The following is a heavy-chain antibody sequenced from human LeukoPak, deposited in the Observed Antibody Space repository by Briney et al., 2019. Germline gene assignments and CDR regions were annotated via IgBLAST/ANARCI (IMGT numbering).Heavy chain of an antibody. CDR3: ARTTRGGGIRYPAYGMDV. Sequence: ASVKVSCKASRYTFTSYGMHWVRQAPGQRLEWMGWINAGNGNTKYSQKFQGRVTITRDTSASTAYMELSSLRSEDTAVYYCARTTRGGGIRYPAYGMDVWGKGTTVTVSS. V-gene: IGHV1-3*01. CDR2: INAGNGNT. D-gene: IGHD2-15*01. CDR1: RYTFTSYG. J-gene: IGHJ6*04.